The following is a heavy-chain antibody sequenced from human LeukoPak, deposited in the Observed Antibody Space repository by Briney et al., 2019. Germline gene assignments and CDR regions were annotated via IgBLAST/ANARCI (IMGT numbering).Heavy chain of an antibody. V-gene: IGHV1-18*01. J-gene: IGHJ3*02. Sequence: ASVKVSCKASGYTFISYGISWVRQAPGQGLEWMGWISAYNGNTNYAQKLQGRVTMTTDTSTSTAYMELRSLRSDDTAVYYCARPYSSGWTHDAFDIWGQGTMVTVSS. CDR3: ARPYSSGWTHDAFDI. D-gene: IGHD6-19*01. CDR1: GYTFISYG. CDR2: ISAYNGNT.